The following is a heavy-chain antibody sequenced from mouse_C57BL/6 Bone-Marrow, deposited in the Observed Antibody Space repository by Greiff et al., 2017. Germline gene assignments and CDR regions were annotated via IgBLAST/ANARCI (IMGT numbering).Heavy chain of an antibody. J-gene: IGHJ2*01. CDR1: GFNIKDDY. V-gene: IGHV14-4*01. D-gene: IGHD1-1*01. Sequence: VQLQQSGAELVRPGASVKLSCTASGFNIKDDYMHWVKQRPEHGLEWIGWIDPENGDTEYASKFQGKATITADTSSNTAYLQLSSLTSEDTAVYYCTNPVVADFDYWGQGTTLTVSS. CDR2: IDPENGDT. CDR3: TNPVVADFDY.